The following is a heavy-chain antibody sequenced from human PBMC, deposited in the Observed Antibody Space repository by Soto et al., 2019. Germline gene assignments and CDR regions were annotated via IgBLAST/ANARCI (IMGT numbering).Heavy chain of an antibody. CDR2: INPTSGST. J-gene: IGHJ4*02. Sequence: QVQLVQSGAEVKKPGASVKVSCKASGYTFTNYYIPWVRQATGQGLEWMGIINPTSGSTNYAQKFQGRVTLTYDTSTTTVYMELSGLRSEDTAVLYCARDLAAGDHWGQGTLVTVSS. D-gene: IGHD6-13*01. CDR1: GYTFTNYY. CDR3: ARDLAAGDH. V-gene: IGHV1-46*01.